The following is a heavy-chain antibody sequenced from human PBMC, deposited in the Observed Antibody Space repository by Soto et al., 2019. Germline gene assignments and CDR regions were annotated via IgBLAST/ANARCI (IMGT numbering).Heavy chain of an antibody. D-gene: IGHD3-10*01. CDR3: ARDRGIRSPFDY. J-gene: IGHJ4*02. V-gene: IGHV4-59*12. CDR2: IYYSGST. CDR1: GGSLSSYY. Sequence: TSETLSLTCVVSGGSLSSYYWSWIRQPPGKGLEWIGYIYYSGSTNYNPSLKSRVTISVDTSKNQFSLKLSSVTAADTAVYYCARDRGIRSPFDYWGQGTLVTVSS.